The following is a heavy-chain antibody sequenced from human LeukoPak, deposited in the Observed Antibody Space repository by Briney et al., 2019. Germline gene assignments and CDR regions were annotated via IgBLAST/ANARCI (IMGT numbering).Heavy chain of an antibody. CDR2: ISSSSSYI. CDR1: GFTFSSYS. J-gene: IGHJ6*03. Sequence: GGSLRLSCAASGFTFSSYSMNWVRQAPGKGLEWVSSISSSSSYIYYADSVKGRFTISRDNAKNSLYLQMNSLRAEDTAVYYCAGYCSSTSCPYYYYYYMDVWGKGTAVTVSS. CDR3: AGYCSSTSCPYYYYYYMDV. D-gene: IGHD2-2*01. V-gene: IGHV3-21*01.